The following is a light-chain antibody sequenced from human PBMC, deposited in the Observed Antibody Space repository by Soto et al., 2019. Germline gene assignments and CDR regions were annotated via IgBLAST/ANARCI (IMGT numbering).Light chain of an antibody. Sequence: DIQMTQSPSSLSASVGDRVTITCRASQSISNYLNWYQQKPGKAPKLLIYAASSLQSGVPSTFSGRGSGTDFTLTISSLQPEDFATYYCQQSYSTSRTFGQGTKVEIK. CDR3: QQSYSTSRT. CDR1: QSISNY. CDR2: AAS. V-gene: IGKV1-39*01. J-gene: IGKJ1*01.